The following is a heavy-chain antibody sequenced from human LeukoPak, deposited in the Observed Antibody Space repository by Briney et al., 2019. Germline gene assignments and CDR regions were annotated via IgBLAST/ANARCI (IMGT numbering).Heavy chain of an antibody. D-gene: IGHD3-10*01. Sequence: PGGSLRLSCAASGFTFSSYNMHWVRQAPGKRLEWVAFIRYDGGDKYYSDSVKGRLTVSRDNSKSTLNLQMNSLRTEDTAVYYCAKDRGSGSYSFDPWGQGTLVTVSS. CDR3: AKDRGSGSYSFDP. V-gene: IGHV3-30*02. CDR2: IRYDGGDK. J-gene: IGHJ5*02. CDR1: GFTFSSYN.